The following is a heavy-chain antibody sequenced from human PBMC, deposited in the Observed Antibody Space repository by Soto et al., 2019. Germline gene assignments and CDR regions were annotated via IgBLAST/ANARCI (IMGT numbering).Heavy chain of an antibody. CDR2: ISSSSSYT. Sequence: LRLSCAASGFTFSDYYMSWIRQAPGKGLEWVSYISSSSSYTNYADSVKGRFTISRDNAKNSLYLQMNSLRAEDTAVYYCARDRQAYCSSTSCPHYYYYGMDVWGQGTTVTVSS. D-gene: IGHD2-2*01. V-gene: IGHV3-11*06. CDR1: GFTFSDYY. J-gene: IGHJ6*02. CDR3: ARDRQAYCSSTSCPHYYYYGMDV.